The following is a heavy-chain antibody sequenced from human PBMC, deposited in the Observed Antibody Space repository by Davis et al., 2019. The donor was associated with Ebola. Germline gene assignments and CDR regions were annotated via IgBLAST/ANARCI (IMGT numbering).Heavy chain of an antibody. Sequence: GGSLRLSCAASGFTFSTYSMSWVRQAPGKGLEWVSSISSDSDYIYYADSAKGRFTISRDNAKNSLYLQMNSLRAEDTAVYYCARDSPDPYYYDSSGYTPGYFDYWGQGTLVTVSS. D-gene: IGHD3-22*01. CDR1: GFTFSTYS. V-gene: IGHV3-21*04. CDR3: ARDSPDPYYYDSSGYTPGYFDY. J-gene: IGHJ4*02. CDR2: ISSDSDYI.